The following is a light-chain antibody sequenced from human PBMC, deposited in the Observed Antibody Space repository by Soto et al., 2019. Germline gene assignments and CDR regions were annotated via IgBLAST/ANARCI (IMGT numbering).Light chain of an antibody. CDR1: QSVSSN. V-gene: IGKV3-15*01. Sequence: EIVMTQSPATPSNPPGEKELLSFGASQSVSSNVAWYQQKPGQAPSLLIYGASTRATDIPPRFSGSGSGTEFTLTITSLQSEDIAVYFCQQYKNWPPLTFGGGTKVDIK. J-gene: IGKJ4*01. CDR3: QQYKNWPPLT. CDR2: GAS.